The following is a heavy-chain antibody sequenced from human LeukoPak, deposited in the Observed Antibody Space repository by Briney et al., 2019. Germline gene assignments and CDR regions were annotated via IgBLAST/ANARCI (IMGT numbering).Heavy chain of an antibody. CDR2: VDHTGST. D-gene: IGHD6-13*01. Sequence: SETLSLTCTVSDDSITMYYWTWIRQPPGKGLEWIGYVDHTGSTKFNPSLNGRVSISRDTSKNLFSLRLRSVTAADTAVYYCARVAIAAAGDYYYYYMDVWGKGTTVTISS. CDR3: ARVAIAAAGDYYYYYMDV. V-gene: IGHV4-59*01. CDR1: DDSITMYY. J-gene: IGHJ6*03.